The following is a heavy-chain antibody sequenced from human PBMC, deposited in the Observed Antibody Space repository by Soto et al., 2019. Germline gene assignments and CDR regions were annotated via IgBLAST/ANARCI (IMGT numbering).Heavy chain of an antibody. J-gene: IGHJ4*02. CDR1: GYNFTSYY. CDR2: INPSGGIT. Sequence: HVQLVQSGAEVKKPGASVKVSCKASGYNFTSYYMHWVRQAPGQGLEWMGIINPSGGITSYAQKFQGRGTMTRDTSTSTVYMELSSLRSEDTAVYYCARDGYDYVWGSYRYREPVWGQGTLVTVSS. CDR3: ARDGYDYVWGSYRYREPV. D-gene: IGHD3-16*02. V-gene: IGHV1-46*01.